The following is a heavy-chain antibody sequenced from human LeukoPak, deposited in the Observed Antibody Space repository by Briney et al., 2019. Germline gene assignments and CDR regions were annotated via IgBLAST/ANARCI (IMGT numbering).Heavy chain of an antibody. Sequence: GGSLRLSCAASGFTFSSYSMNWVRQAPGKGLEWVSSISSSSSYIYYADSVKGRFTISRDNAKNSLYLQMNSLRAEDTAVYYCARFGLTNWYFDLWGRGTLVTVSS. CDR3: ARFGLTNWYFDL. V-gene: IGHV3-21*01. D-gene: IGHD3/OR15-3a*01. J-gene: IGHJ2*01. CDR1: GFTFSSYS. CDR2: ISSSSSYI.